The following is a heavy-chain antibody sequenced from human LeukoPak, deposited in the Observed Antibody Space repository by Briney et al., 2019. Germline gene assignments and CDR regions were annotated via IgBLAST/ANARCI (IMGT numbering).Heavy chain of an antibody. V-gene: IGHV3-48*04. Sequence: GGSLRLSCAASGFTLTSDSMIWVRQAPGKGLEWISYISSGATTTYYADSVKGRFTISRDNAGNSLYLQINSLRVDDTAVYYCAKGTVGAKYWGQGTLVIVSS. D-gene: IGHD1-26*01. CDR1: GFTLTSDS. J-gene: IGHJ4*02. CDR2: ISSGATTT. CDR3: AKGTVGAKY.